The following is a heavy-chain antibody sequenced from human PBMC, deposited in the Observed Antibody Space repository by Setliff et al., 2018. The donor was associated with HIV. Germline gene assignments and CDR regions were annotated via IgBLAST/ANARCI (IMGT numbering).Heavy chain of an antibody. J-gene: IGHJ4*02. Sequence: SETLSLTCSVSGGSLSSYYWSWIRQPPGKGLEWIGYVYYSGTTNYNPSLKSRVSMSVDTSKNQFSLRLISVTAADTAVYYCARKYLVNVFDYWGQGMLVTVSS. D-gene: IGHD3-22*01. CDR2: VYYSGTT. V-gene: IGHV4-59*01. CDR1: GGSLSSYY. CDR3: ARKYLVNVFDY.